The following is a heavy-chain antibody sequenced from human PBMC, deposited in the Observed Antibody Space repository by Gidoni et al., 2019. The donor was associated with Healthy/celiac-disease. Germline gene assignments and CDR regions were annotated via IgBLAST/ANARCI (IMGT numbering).Heavy chain of an antibody. D-gene: IGHD3-22*01. CDR1: GATFSSYA. V-gene: IGHV1-69*01. J-gene: IGHJ3*02. CDR2: IIPIFGTA. Sequence: QVQLVQSGAEVKKPGSSVKVSCNASGATFSSYAISWVRQAPGQGLEWMGGIIPIFGTANYAQTFQGRVTITADESTSTAYMELSSLRSEDTAVYYCARDRTDDSSGKDAFDIWGQGTMVTVSS. CDR3: ARDRTDDSSGKDAFDI.